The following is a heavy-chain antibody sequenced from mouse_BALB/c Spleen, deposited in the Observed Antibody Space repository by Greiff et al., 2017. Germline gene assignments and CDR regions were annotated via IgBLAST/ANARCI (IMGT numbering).Heavy chain of an antibody. CDR1: GFSLTGYG. CDR2: IWGDGST. J-gene: IGHJ4*01. D-gene: IGHD1-1*01. CDR3: ARDHDYYGSSWDAMDY. V-gene: IGHV2-6-7*01. Sequence: VMLVESGPGLVAPSQSLSITCTVSGFSLTGYGVNWVRQPPGKGLEWLGMIWGDGSTDYNSALKSRLSISKDNSKSQVFLKMNSLQTDDTARYYCARDHDYYGSSWDAMDYWGQGTSVTVSS.